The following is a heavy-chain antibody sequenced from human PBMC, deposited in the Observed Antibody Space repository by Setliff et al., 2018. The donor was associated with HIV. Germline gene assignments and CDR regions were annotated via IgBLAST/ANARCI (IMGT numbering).Heavy chain of an antibody. Sequence: ASVKVSCKASGYTFTSYAISWVRQAPGQGLEWMGWISAYGGNTHYAQRLQDRVTMTTDTSTSTAYMDLRSLRSDDMAVYYCARHPSGWYGDYFFDYWGQGTPVTV. J-gene: IGHJ4*02. D-gene: IGHD4-17*01. V-gene: IGHV1-18*03. CDR1: GYTFTSYA. CDR3: ARHPSGWYGDYFFDY. CDR2: ISAYGGNT.